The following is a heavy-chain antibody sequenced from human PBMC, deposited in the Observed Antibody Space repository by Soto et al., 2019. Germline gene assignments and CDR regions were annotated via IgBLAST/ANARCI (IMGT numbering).Heavy chain of an antibody. CDR1: GDSVSSPGW. J-gene: IGHJ5*02. CDR3: GMSRGWDTIHS. Sequence: QLQLQESGPGLVKPSGTLSLTCAVSGDSVSSPGWWGWVRQTQLKGLEWIGDMAHGGTPNYGPSLKSRVTLSVDTSKNQFSLDLNFVTAADTAVYFCGMSRGWDTIHSWGQGTLVTVSS. V-gene: IGHV4-4*02. CDR2: MAHGGTP. D-gene: IGHD6-19*01.